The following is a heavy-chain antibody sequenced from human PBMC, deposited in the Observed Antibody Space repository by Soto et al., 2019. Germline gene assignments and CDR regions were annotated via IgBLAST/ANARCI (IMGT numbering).Heavy chain of an antibody. D-gene: IGHD2-15*01. J-gene: IGHJ1*01. CDR3: ASGRGYGDGATFSHFDYFRH. V-gene: IGHV3-30*04. CDR1: GLTFNTYA. CDR2: VSYDGSNK. Sequence: QVQLVESGGGVGQPGSSLRLSCAASGLTFNTYAMHWVRRAPGKGLEWVANVSYDGSNKYNADSVKGRFSISRDNSMNIVYLQLNTLRSEDTAMYYCASGRGYGDGATFSHFDYFRHWGQGNLGTVSS.